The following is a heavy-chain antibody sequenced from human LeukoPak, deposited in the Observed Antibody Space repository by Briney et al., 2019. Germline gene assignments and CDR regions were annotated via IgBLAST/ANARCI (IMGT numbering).Heavy chain of an antibody. CDR2: IYYSGST. V-gene: IGHV4-59*08. CDR1: GGSISSYY. D-gene: IGHD3-10*02. CDR3: VTEPTFVHAFDI. J-gene: IGHJ3*02. Sequence: SETLSLTCTVSGGSISSYYWSWIRQPPGKGLEWIGYIYYSGSTYYNPSLKSRVTISVDTSKNQFSLKLSSVTAADTAVYYCVTEPTFVHAFDIWGQGTMVTVSS.